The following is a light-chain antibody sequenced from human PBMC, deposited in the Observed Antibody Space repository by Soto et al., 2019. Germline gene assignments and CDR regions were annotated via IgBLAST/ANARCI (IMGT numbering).Light chain of an antibody. J-gene: IGLJ3*02. CDR2: RNN. CDR3: ASWDDSLRGWV. V-gene: IGLV1-47*01. Sequence: QSVLTQPPSASGTPGQRVTISCSGSSSNIGSNYVLWYKQLPGTAPKLLIYRNNERPSGVPDRFSGSKSGTSASLAISGLRSEDEADYYCASWDDSLRGWVFGGGTKLTVL. CDR1: SSNIGSNY.